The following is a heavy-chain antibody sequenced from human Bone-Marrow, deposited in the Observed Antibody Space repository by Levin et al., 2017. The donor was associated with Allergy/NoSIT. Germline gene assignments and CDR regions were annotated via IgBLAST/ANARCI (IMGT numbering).Heavy chain of an antibody. CDR2: ISSSDSTI. CDR1: GVSFSNYY. CDR3: AGGYYYETTGYFGQYAMDV. J-gene: IGHJ6*02. Sequence: GESLKISCAGSGVSFSNYYMTWIRQVPGKGLEWLSYISSSDSTIYYADSVKGRFTISRDNAKKSVYLQMDGLRVEDTAVYYCAGGYYYETTGYFGQYAMDVWGQGTTVTVSS. D-gene: IGHD3-22*01. V-gene: IGHV3-11*01.